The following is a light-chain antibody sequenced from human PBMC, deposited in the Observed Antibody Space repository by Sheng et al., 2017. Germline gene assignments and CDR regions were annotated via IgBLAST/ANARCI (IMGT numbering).Light chain of an antibody. CDR3: QQYKTYPWT. V-gene: IGKV1-5*03. J-gene: IGKJ1*01. CDR2: KAS. Sequence: DIQMTQSPSTLSASLGDRVTITCRASQSISSWLAWYQQKPGKAPKLLIYKASTLESGVPSRFSGSGSETGFTLTISSLQPDDFATYYCQQYKTYPWTFGQGTKVEIK. CDR1: QSISSW.